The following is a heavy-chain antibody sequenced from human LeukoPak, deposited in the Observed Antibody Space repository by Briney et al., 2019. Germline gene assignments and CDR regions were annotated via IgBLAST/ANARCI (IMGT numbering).Heavy chain of an antibody. D-gene: IGHD3-10*01. V-gene: IGHV3-7*03. CDR3: ARVPPYGSGSYPYFDY. Sequence: GGSLRLSCAASGFTFSSYWMSWVRQAPGKGLEWVANIKQDGSEKYHVDSVKGRFTISRDNAKNSLYLQMNSLRAEDTAVYYCARVPPYGSGSYPYFDYWGQGTLVTVSS. J-gene: IGHJ4*02. CDR1: GFTFSSYW. CDR2: IKQDGSEK.